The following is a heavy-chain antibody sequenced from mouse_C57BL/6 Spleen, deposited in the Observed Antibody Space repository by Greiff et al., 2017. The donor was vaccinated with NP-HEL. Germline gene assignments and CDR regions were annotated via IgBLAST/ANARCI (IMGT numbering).Heavy chain of an antibody. J-gene: IGHJ4*01. CDR3: ARGDYSKGYAMDY. CDR2: INPNYGTT. V-gene: IGHV1-39*01. D-gene: IGHD2-5*01. Sequence: VQLKESGPELVKPGASVKISCKASGYSFTDYNMNWVKQSNGKSLEWIGVINPNYGTTSYNQKFKGKATLTVDQSSSTAYMQLNSLTSEDSAVYYCARGDYSKGYAMDYWGQGTSVTVSS. CDR1: GYSFTDYN.